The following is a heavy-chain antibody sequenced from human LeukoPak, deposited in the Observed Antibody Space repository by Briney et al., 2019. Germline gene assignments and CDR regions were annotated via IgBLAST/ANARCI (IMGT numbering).Heavy chain of an antibody. V-gene: IGHV4-59*12. CDR3: ARAAYYDSSGYYGWFDP. D-gene: IGHD3-22*01. J-gene: IGHJ5*02. CDR1: GFTFSSYS. Sequence: GSLRLSCAASGFTFSSYSMNWVRQAPGKGLEWVGSIYYSGSTNYNPSLKSRVTISVDTSKNQFSLKLSSVTAADTAVYYCARAAYYDSSGYYGWFDPWGQGTLVTVSS. CDR2: IYYSGST.